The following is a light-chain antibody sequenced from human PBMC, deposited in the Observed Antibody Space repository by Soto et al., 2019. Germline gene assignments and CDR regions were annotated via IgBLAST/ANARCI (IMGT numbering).Light chain of an antibody. CDR3: QQFADSVYT. Sequence: EIVLTQSPGTLSLSPGERATPSCRAGQSVSGSYLAWYHQKPGQAPRLLIYGASNRATGIPDRFSGSGSGTDFTLTISRLEPEDFAVYYCQQFADSVYTFGQGTKLEIK. CDR2: GAS. J-gene: IGKJ2*01. CDR1: QSVSGSY. V-gene: IGKV3-20*01.